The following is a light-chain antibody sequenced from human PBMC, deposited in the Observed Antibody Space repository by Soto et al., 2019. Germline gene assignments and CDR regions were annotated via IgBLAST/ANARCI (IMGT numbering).Light chain of an antibody. CDR1: QGISRY. J-gene: IGKJ1*01. V-gene: IGKV1-39*01. CDR3: QQNYRATPWT. Sequence: VTITCRASQGISRYLNWYQHKPGKAPKLLINAASSLERGVPSRFSGGGSGTDFTLNISSLQPDDFATYYCQQNYRATPWTFGQGTKVDIK. CDR2: AAS.